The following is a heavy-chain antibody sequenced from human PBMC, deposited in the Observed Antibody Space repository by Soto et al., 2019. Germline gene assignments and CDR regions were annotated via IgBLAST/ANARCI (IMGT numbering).Heavy chain of an antibody. V-gene: IGHV4-39*02. CDR2: IYYSRIT. CDR3: ATRPEWCSGNN. CDR1: SGSISSSSYY. Sequence: QLQLQESGPGLVKPSETLALTCAVSSGSISSSSYYWGWIRQPPGKGLEWIGSIYYSRITYYNPSPKGRGTRSADTTMIPFARRLTSVTAADSAVYSSATRPEWCSGNNWGQGPLVTFSS. D-gene: IGHD3-10*02. J-gene: IGHJ4*02.